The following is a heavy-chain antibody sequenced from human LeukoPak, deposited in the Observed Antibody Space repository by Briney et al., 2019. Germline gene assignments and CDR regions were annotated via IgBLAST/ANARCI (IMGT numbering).Heavy chain of an antibody. J-gene: IGHJ4*02. V-gene: IGHV4-30-4*01. D-gene: IGHD3-22*01. CDR2: IHYSGST. Sequence: SETLSLTCTVSGGSISNGDYYWSWIRQSPGKGLEWIGFIHYSGSTYYNPSLKSRVSILVDMSKNQFSLKLSSVTAADTAVFFCARGFLGSGYYTYFDYWGLGTLVTVSS. CDR1: GGSISNGDYY. CDR3: ARGFLGSGYYTYFDY.